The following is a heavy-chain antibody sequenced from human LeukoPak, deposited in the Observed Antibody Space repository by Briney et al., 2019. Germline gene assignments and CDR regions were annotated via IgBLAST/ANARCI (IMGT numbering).Heavy chain of an antibody. CDR1: GFTFNSYW. V-gene: IGHV3-23*01. Sequence: GGSLRLSCAASGFTFNSYWLSWVRQAPGKGLEWVSSISGSGGNTFYADSVKGRFTISRDNSKNTLYLQMNSLRAEDTAAYHCAKGRNEDGDAALNYWGQGTLVTVSS. CDR3: AKGRNEDGDAALNY. J-gene: IGHJ4*02. CDR2: ISGSGGNT. D-gene: IGHD4-17*01.